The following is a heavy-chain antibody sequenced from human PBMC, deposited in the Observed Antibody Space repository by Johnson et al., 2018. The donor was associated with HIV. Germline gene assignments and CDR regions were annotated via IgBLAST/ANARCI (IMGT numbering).Heavy chain of an antibody. CDR2: INWNGGRT. V-gene: IGHV3-20*04. J-gene: IGHJ3*02. Sequence: VQLVESGGGVVRPGGSLRLSCAASGFTFDDHGMSWVRQGSGKGLEWVSGINWNGGRTGYADSVKGRFTISRDNAKKSLYLQMNSLRAEDTALYYCLRCVGVYGYDGCDAFDIWGQGTMVTISA. CDR3: LRCVGVYGYDGCDAFDI. D-gene: IGHD5-18*01. CDR1: GFTFDDHG.